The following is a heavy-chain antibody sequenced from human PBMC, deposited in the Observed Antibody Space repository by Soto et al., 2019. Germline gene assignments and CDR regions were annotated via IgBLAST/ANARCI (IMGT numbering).Heavy chain of an antibody. CDR1: GFTFSSYA. CDR2: ISSSGGST. Sequence: EVQLLESGGGLVQPGGSLRPSCAASGFTFSSYAMNWVRQAPGKGLEWVSGISSSGGSTYYADSVKGRFTISRDNSKNTLYLQMNSLRAEDTAVYYCAKGDRRYYFDYWGQGTLVTVSS. CDR3: AKGDRRYYFDY. J-gene: IGHJ4*02. V-gene: IGHV3-23*01.